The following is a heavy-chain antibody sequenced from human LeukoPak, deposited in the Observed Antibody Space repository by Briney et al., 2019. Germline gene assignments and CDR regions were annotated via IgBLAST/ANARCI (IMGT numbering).Heavy chain of an antibody. CDR2: IYPGDSDT. D-gene: IGHD5-12*01. CDR3: ARQYSGFDY. J-gene: IGHJ4*02. V-gene: IGHV5-51*01. Sequence: PGESLKISCKGSGYTFTTYWIAWVRPMPGKGLEWVGIIYPGDSDTRYSPSFQGQVTISADKSISTAYLQWSSLKASDTAMYYCARQYSGFDYWGQGTLVTVSS. CDR1: GYTFTTYW.